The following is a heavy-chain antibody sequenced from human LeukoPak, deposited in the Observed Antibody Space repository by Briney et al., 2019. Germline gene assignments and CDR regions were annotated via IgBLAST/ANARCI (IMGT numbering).Heavy chain of an antibody. V-gene: IGHV3-7*01. J-gene: IGHJ5*02. CDR3: ARDYYDFWSGFKMFDP. CDR2: IKQDGSEK. Sequence: PGGSLRLSCAASGFTFSSYWMSWVRQAPGKGLEWVANIKQDGSEKYYVDSVKGRFTISRDNAKNSLYLQMNSLRAEDTAVYYCARDYYDFWSGFKMFDPWGQGTLVTVSS. D-gene: IGHD3-3*01. CDR1: GFTFSSYW.